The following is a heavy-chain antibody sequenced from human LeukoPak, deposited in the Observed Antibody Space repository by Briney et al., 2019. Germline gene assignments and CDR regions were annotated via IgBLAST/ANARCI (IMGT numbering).Heavy chain of an antibody. D-gene: IGHD2-15*01. CDR3: AKAPPPYCSGGSCFDAFDI. CDR2: ISGSGGST. V-gene: IGHV3-23*01. J-gene: IGHJ3*02. CDR1: GFTFSSYG. Sequence: GGSLRPSCAASGFTFSSYGMSWVRQAPGKGLEWVSAISGSGGSTYYADSVKGRFTISRDNSKNTLYLQMNSLKAEDTAVYYCAKAPPPYCSGGSCFDAFDIWGQGTLVTVSS.